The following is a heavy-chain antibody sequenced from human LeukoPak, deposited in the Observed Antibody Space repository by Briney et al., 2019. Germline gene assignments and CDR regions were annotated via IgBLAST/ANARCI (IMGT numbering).Heavy chain of an antibody. CDR1: GGSVLNYY. CDR3: ARDQKFSYFDP. J-gene: IGHJ5*02. V-gene: IGHV4-59*02. D-gene: IGHD1-26*01. CDR2: IYYTGTS. Sequence: PSETLCLTCAVSGGSVLNYYWSWIRQPPGKGLEWIGIIYYTGTSNSNPSLGSRVSMSVDSSKNQISLQLKSVTAADTAVYFCARDQKFSYFDPWGQGTLVTVSS.